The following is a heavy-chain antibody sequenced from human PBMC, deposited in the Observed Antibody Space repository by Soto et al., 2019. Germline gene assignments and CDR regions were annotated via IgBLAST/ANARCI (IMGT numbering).Heavy chain of an antibody. D-gene: IGHD1-26*01. CDR2: IYYSGST. V-gene: IGHV4-59*01. CDR3: ASTDPQLLVGGYYFDY. CDR1: GGSISSYY. Sequence: SETLSLTCTVSGGSISSYYWSWIRQPPGKGLERIGYIYYSGSTNYNPSLKSRVTISVDTSKNQFSLKLSSVTAADTAVYYCASTDPQLLVGGYYFDYWGQGTLVTVSS. J-gene: IGHJ4*02.